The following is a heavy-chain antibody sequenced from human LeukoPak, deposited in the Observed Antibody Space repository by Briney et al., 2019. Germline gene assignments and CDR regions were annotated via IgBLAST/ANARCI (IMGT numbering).Heavy chain of an antibody. J-gene: IGHJ4*02. Sequence: GGSLRLSCTVSGFTVSSNSMSWVRQAPGKGLEWVSFIYSGGNTHYSDSVKGRFTISRDNAKNSLYLQMNSLRDEDTAVYYCARGLHTPMIYFDSWGQGSLVTVSS. V-gene: IGHV3-53*01. CDR3: ARGLHTPMIYFDS. D-gene: IGHD5-18*01. CDR2: IYSGGNT. CDR1: GFTVSSNS.